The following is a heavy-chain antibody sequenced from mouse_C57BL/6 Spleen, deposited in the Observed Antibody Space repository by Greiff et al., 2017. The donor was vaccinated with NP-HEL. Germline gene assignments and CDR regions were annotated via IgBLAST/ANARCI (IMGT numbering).Heavy chain of an antibody. J-gene: IGHJ2*01. CDR3: ARDPGLDYFDY. CDR1: GFTFSDYY. Sequence: EVKLMESEGGLVQPGRSMKLSCTASGFTFSDYYMAWVRQVPEKGLEWVANINYDGSSTYYLDSLKSRFIISRDNAKNILYLQMSSLKSEDTATYYCARDPGLDYFDYWGQGTTLTVSS. CDR2: INYDGSST. V-gene: IGHV5-16*01.